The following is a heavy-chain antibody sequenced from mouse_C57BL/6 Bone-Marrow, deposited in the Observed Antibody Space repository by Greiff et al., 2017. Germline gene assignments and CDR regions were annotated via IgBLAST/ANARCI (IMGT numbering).Heavy chain of an antibody. CDR3: TREQDYCGSSGYFDV. CDR2: ISSGGDYI. CDR1: GFTFSSYA. Sequence: DVHLVESGEGLVKPGGSLKLSCAASGFTFSSYAMSWVRQTPEKRLEWVAYISSGGDYIYYADTVKGRFTISRDNARNTLYLQMSSLKCEDTAMYYGTREQDYCGSSGYFDVWGTGTTGTVSS. J-gene: IGHJ1*03. D-gene: IGHD1-1*01. V-gene: IGHV5-9-1*02.